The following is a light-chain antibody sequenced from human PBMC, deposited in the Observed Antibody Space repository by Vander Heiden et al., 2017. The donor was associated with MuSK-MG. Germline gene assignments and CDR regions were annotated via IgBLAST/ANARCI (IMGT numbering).Light chain of an antibody. J-gene: IGLJ2*01. CDR2: YDS. CDR3: QVWDSSSEVV. V-gene: IGLV3-21*04. Sequence: SYVLTQPPSVSVAPGKTARITCGGNNIGSKSVHWYQQKPGQAPGLVIYYDSDRPSGIPERFSGSNSGNTATLTISRVEAGDEADYYCQVWDSSSEVVFGGGTKLTVL. CDR1: NIGSKS.